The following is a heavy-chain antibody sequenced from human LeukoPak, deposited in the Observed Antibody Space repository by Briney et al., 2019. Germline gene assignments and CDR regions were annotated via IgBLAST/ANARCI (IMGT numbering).Heavy chain of an antibody. CDR2: IRYDGSHK. D-gene: IGHD2-2*01. CDR1: GFTFSSYG. CDR3: AKDPGSTSCCGVLGDY. V-gene: IGHV3-30*02. Sequence: PGGSLRLSCAASGFTFSSYGMHWVRQAPGKGLEWVAFIRYDGSHKYYADSVQGRFTISRDNSKNTLYLQINSLRAEDTAVYYCAKDPGSTSCCGVLGDYWGQGILVTVSS. J-gene: IGHJ4*02.